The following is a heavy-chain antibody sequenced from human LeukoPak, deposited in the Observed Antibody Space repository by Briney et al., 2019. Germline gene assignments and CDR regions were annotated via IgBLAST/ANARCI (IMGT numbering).Heavy chain of an antibody. Sequence: TGGSLRLSCAASGFTFSSYWMHWVRQAPGKGLLWVSRINSDGKSTPYVDSVKGRFTISRDNAKNTVHLQMNSLRAEDTAVYYCARGTTSGWPDYFDYWGQGVRVIVAS. V-gene: IGHV3-74*01. CDR1: GFTFSSYW. J-gene: IGHJ4*02. D-gene: IGHD1-26*01. CDR3: ARGTTSGWPDYFDY. CDR2: INSDGKST.